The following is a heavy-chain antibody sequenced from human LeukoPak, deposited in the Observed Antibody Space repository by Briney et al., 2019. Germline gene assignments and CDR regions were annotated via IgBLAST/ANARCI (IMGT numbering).Heavy chain of an antibody. Sequence: GGSLRLSCAASGFTFNSYSMSWVRQAPGKGLEWVSSISGSSNNIYYADSVKGRFTISRESAENTLYLQMNRQRAEDTAVYYCARDWYGYYYFDYWGQGTLVTVSS. D-gene: IGHD4-17*01. CDR2: ISGSSNNI. J-gene: IGHJ4*02. CDR3: ARDWYGYYYFDY. CDR1: GFTFNSYS. V-gene: IGHV3-21*01.